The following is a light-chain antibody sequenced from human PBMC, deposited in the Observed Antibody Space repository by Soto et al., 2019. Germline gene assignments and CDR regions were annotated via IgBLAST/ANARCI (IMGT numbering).Light chain of an antibody. J-gene: IGKJ3*01. CDR3: QQYGSSRFT. CDR1: QSVSSSY. Sequence: ESVLTQSPGTLSLSPGERATLSCRASQSVSSSYLAWYQQKPGQAPRLLIYGASNKATGIPDRFSGSGSGTDFTLTISRLEAEDFAVYYCQQYGSSRFTFGPGTKVDIK. CDR2: GAS. V-gene: IGKV3-20*01.